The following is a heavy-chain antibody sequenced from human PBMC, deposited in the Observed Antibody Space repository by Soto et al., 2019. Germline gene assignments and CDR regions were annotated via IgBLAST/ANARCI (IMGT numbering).Heavy chain of an antibody. J-gene: IGHJ3*02. V-gene: IGHV3-74*01. CDR1: GFTFSSYW. CDR3: VRDSRYFDWSPCAFDI. CDR2: INNDGSST. Sequence: GGSLRLSCAASGFTFSSYWMHWVRQAPGKGLEWVSRINNDGSSTSYADYVKGRITISSDNAKNTLYLQMNSLRADDTAAYYCVRDSRYFDWSPCAFDIWGKGTMVTVSS. D-gene: IGHD3-9*01.